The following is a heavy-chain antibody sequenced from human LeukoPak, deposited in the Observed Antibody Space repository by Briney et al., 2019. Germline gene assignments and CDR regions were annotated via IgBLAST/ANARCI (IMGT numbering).Heavy chain of an antibody. J-gene: IGHJ4*02. CDR3: AKLGRYCSSTSCYYFDY. V-gene: IGHV3-23*01. CDR2: ISGSGDST. CDR1: GFTFSSYA. Sequence: GGSLRLSCAASGFTFSSYAMSWVRQAPGKGLEWVSAISGSGDSTYYADSVKGRFTISRDNSKNTLYLQMNSLRAEDTAVYYCAKLGRYCSSTSCYYFDYWGQGTLVTVSS. D-gene: IGHD2-2*01.